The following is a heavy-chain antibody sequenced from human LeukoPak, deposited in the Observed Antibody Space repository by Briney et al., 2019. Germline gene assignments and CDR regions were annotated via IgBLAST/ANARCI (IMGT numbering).Heavy chain of an antibody. D-gene: IGHD6-19*01. CDR2: ISSTSSYI. Sequence: GGSLRLSCTASGFTFSSYSMNWVRQAPGKGLEWVSSISSTSSYIYYADSMKGRFTISRDNAKNSLYLQMNSLRAEDMAVYYCARVEAWQWLARLDPSPFDHWGQGTLVTVSS. CDR3: ARVEAWQWLARLDPSPFDH. J-gene: IGHJ4*02. CDR1: GFTFSSYS. V-gene: IGHV3-21*01.